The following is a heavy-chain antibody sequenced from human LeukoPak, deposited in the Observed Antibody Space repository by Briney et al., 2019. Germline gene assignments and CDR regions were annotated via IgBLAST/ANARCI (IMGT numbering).Heavy chain of an antibody. CDR2: ISYDGSNK. D-gene: IGHD6-19*01. J-gene: IGHJ4*02. CDR3: ARVGTAVAPED. V-gene: IGHV3-30*03. Sequence: GGSLRLSCAVSGFTFSSYGMHWVRQAPGKGLEWVAVISYDGSNKYYADSVKGRFTISRDNAKNSLYLQMNSLRAEDTAVYYCARVGTAVAPEDWGQGTLVTVSS. CDR1: GFTFSSYG.